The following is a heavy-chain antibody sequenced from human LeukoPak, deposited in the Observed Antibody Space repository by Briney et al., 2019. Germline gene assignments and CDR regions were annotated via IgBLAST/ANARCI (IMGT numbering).Heavy chain of an antibody. CDR3: ASYDTAARVFDP. CDR1: IYSMSCVYY. V-gene: IGHV4-38-2*02. D-gene: IGHD2-2*01. J-gene: IGHJ5*02. CDR2: IYHSGST. Sequence: SDPLSLTCTVCIYSMSCVYYLGSLRQTPGKGLEWIGSIYHSGSTYYNPSLKSRVTISVDTSKNQFSLKLSSVTAADTAVYYCASYDTAARVFDPWGQGTLVTVSS.